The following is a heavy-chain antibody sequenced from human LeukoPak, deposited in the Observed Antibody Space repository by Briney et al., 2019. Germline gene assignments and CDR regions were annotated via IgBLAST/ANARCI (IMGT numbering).Heavy chain of an antibody. CDR3: AKDYTSSWTEGYFDY. CDR1: GFTFSTYA. Sequence: GGSLRLSCAASGFTFSTYAMSWVRQAPGKGLEWVSSISGSGATTHYADSVKGRFTISRDNSKNTLNLQMNSLRGEDTAVYYCAKDYTSSWTEGYFDYWGQGTLVTVSS. V-gene: IGHV3-23*01. D-gene: IGHD6-13*01. CDR2: ISGSGATT. J-gene: IGHJ4*02.